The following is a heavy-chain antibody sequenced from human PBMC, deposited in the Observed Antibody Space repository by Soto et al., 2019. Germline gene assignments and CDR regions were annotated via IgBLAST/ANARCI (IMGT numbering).Heavy chain of an antibody. Sequence: QVQLVQSGAEVKKPGDSVTFSCEASGYIFTSYYLHWVRQAPGQGLEWMGIINPSGGSTTYAEQFQGRVTMTRDTSTSTVYMELSSLRFEDTAVYYCARAKDYYYGMDVWGQGTTVTVSS. V-gene: IGHV1-46*03. CDR3: ARAKDYYYGMDV. J-gene: IGHJ6*02. CDR2: INPSGGST. CDR1: GYIFTSYY.